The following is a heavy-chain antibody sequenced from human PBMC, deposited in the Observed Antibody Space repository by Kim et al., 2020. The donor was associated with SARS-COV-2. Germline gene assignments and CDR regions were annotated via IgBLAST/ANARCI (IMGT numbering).Heavy chain of an antibody. V-gene: IGHV3-9*01. J-gene: IGHJ4*02. CDR2: ISWNSGSI. D-gene: IGHD3-10*01. Sequence: GGSLRLSCTVSGFTFDDFAMHWVRQAPGKGLEWVSGISWNSGSIGYADSVKGRFTISRDNAKNSLYLQMNSLRAEDTALYYCAKAQGLLWFGEIDYWGQGTLVTVSS. CDR3: AKAQGLLWFGEIDY. CDR1: GFTFDDFA.